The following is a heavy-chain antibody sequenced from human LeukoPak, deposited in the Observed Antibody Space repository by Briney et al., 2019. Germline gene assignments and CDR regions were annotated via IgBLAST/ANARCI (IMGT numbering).Heavy chain of an antibody. Sequence: PSETLSLTCAVSGGSISSGGYSWSWIRQPPGKGLEWIGYIYHSGSTYYNPSLKSRVTISVDRSKNQFSLKLSSVTAADTAVYYCARIGCSSTSCYYYYYYGMGVWGQGTTVTVSS. J-gene: IGHJ6*02. CDR3: ARIGCSSTSCYYYYYYGMGV. CDR2: IYHSGST. D-gene: IGHD2-2*01. V-gene: IGHV4-30-2*01. CDR1: GGSISSGGYS.